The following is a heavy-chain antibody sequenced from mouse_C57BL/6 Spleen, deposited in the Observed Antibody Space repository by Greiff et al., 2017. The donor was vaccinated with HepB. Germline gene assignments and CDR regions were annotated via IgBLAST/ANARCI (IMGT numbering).Heavy chain of an antibody. CDR1: GFTFSDYG. CDR2: ISSGSSTI. J-gene: IGHJ1*03. CDR3: ARGAVATRYFDV. V-gene: IGHV5-17*01. D-gene: IGHD1-1*01. Sequence: EVKLQESGGGLVKPGGSLKLSCAASGFTFSDYGMHWVRQAPEKGLEWVAYISSGSSTIYYADTVKGRFTISRDNAKNTLFLQMTSLRSEDTAMYYCARGAVATRYFDVWGTGTTVTVSS.